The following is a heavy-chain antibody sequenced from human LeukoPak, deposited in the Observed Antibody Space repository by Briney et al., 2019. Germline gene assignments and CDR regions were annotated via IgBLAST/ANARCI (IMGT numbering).Heavy chain of an antibody. V-gene: IGHV3-23*01. CDR1: RFTFSTYG. CDR3: AKSSYYDSSGYYREYYFDF. CDR2: ISGSGGST. J-gene: IGHJ4*02. D-gene: IGHD3-22*01. Sequence: GGSLRLSCAASRFTFSTYGMSWVRQAPGKGLEWVSSISGSGGSTNYADSVKGRFTISRDNSKNTLYLQMNSLRDEDTAAYYCAKSSYYDSSGYYREYYFDFWGQGTLVTVSS.